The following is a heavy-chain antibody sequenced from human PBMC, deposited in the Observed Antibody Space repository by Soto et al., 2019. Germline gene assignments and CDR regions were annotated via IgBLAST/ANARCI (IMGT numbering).Heavy chain of an antibody. Sequence: QVQLVQSGAEVKKPGSSVKVSCKASGGTFSSYTISWVRQAPGQGLEWMGRIIPILGIANYAQKFQGRVTITADKSTSTAYMELSSLRSEDTAVYYCAREIYYYYSMDVWGQGTTVTVSS. CDR3: AREIYYYYSMDV. J-gene: IGHJ6*02. CDR1: GGTFSSYT. V-gene: IGHV1-69*08. CDR2: IIPILGIA.